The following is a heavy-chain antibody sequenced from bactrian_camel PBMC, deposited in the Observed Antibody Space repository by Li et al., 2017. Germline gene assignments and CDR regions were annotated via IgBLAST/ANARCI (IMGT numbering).Heavy chain of an antibody. V-gene: IGHV3S53*01. CDR1: GSIYGDAC. D-gene: IGHD2*01. CDR2: LDSDGIA. CDR3: KTIAGYCSGGYYLYNY. J-gene: IGHJ4*01. Sequence: HVQLVESGGDLVHPGGSLRLSCAASGSIYGDACVGWFRQAPGNGREAVAALDSDGIADYAAYAAGRFTISKDKTKDTVYLQMNSLKPEDTAMYSCKTIAGYCSGGYYLYNYRGQGTQVTVS.